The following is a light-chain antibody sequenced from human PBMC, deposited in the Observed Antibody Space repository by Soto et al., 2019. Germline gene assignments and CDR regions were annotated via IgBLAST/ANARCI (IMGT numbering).Light chain of an antibody. J-gene: IGKJ2*01. V-gene: IGKV1-39*01. CDR3: QQSYSNLYT. CDR1: QNIVRY. CDR2: GAY. Sequence: DIQMTQSPSSLSASVGDRVTITCRASQNIVRYLNWYQHTPGQAPKLLIFGAYRLESGVPSRFSGIGSGTFFTLTISSLQPEDFAIYYCQQSYSNLYTFGQGTRLEIK.